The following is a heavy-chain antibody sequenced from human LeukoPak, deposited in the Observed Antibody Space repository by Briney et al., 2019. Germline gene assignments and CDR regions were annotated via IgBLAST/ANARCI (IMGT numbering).Heavy chain of an antibody. CDR2: INPNSGGT. Sequence: GASVKVSCKASGYTFTGYYMHWVRQAPGQGLEWMGWINPNSGGTNYAQKFQGRVTMTRDTSISTAYMELSRLRPDDTAVYYCASWGDQQLGGSYFDYWGQGTLVTVSS. J-gene: IGHJ4*02. V-gene: IGHV1-2*02. CDR3: ASWGDQQLGGSYFDY. CDR1: GYTFTGYY. D-gene: IGHD6-6*01.